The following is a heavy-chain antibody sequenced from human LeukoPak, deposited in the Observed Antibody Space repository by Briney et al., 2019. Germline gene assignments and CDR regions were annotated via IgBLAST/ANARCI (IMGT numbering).Heavy chain of an antibody. CDR1: GGSISSGGYY. D-gene: IGHD4-17*01. CDR2: MYCSGST. J-gene: IGHJ5*01. V-gene: IGHV4-31*03. Sequence: SETLSLTCTVSGGSISSGGYYWNWIRQHPGKGLEWIGYMYCSGSTYYNLSLKSRVIISVDTSTNQFSLKLSSVTAADTAVYYCASHSTVTFNSWGPGTLVTVSS. CDR3: ASHSTVTFNS.